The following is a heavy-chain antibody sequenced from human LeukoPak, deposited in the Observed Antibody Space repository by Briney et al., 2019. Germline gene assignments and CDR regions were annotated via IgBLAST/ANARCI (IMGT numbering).Heavy chain of an antibody. Sequence: SETLSLTCAVYGGSFGGYYWSWIRQPPGKGLEWIGEINHSGSTNYNPSLKSRVTISVDTSKNQFSLKLSSVTAADTAVYYCARKMTTVTNNWFDPWGQGTLVTVSS. J-gene: IGHJ5*02. CDR3: ARKMTTVTNNWFDP. V-gene: IGHV4-34*01. CDR2: INHSGST. D-gene: IGHD4-11*01. CDR1: GGSFGGYY.